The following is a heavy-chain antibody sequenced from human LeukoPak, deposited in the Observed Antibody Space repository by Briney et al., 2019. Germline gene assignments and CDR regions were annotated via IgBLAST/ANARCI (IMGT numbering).Heavy chain of an antibody. CDR3: ARNPYGDYYFDY. CDR2: ISESTQQK. Sequence: GGSLRLSCVASGIPFSRNSMHWVRRAPGGGPEWLAFISESTQQKNYADSVQGRFTISRDNSKNTLFLQMDSLRGDDTGIYYCARNPYGDYYFDYWGQGTLVTVSS. D-gene: IGHD4-17*01. J-gene: IGHJ4*02. CDR1: GIPFSRNS. V-gene: IGHV3-30*04.